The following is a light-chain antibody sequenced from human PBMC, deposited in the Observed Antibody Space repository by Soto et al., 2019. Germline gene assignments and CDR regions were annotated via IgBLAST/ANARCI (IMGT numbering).Light chain of an antibody. CDR1: QNISNY. J-gene: IGKJ2*01. V-gene: IGKV1-39*01. CDR2: AAS. Sequence: DIQMTQSPSSLSAPVGDRVYITCRASQNISNYLNWYQQKPGEAPKLLIYAASSLQSGVPSRFSGSGSGTDFTLTITGLQPEDFATFYCQQSYSTSSYTFGQGTKVDIK. CDR3: QQSYSTSSYT.